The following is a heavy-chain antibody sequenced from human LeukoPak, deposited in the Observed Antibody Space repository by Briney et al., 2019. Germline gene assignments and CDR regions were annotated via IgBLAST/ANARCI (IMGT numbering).Heavy chain of an antibody. J-gene: IGHJ4*02. D-gene: IGHD4-23*01. V-gene: IGHV4-31*03. CDR2: IYYSGST. Sequence: SETLSLTCTVSGGSISSGGYYWSWIRQRPGKGLEWIGYIYYSGSTYYNPSLKSRVTISVDTSKNQFSLKLSSVTAADTAVYYCASQGYYGGNSGDYWGQGTLVTVSS. CDR3: ASQGYYGGNSGDY. CDR1: GGSISSGGYY.